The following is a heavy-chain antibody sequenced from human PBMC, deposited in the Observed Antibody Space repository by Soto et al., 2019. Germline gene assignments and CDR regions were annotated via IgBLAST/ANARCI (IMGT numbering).Heavy chain of an antibody. CDR3: ARDKGWLQEGPTFDY. CDR2: ISSSSSTI. CDR1: GFTFSSYS. J-gene: IGHJ4*02. D-gene: IGHD5-12*01. Sequence: GGSLRLSCAASGFTFSSYSMNWVRQAPGKGLEWVSYISSSSSTIYYADSVKGRFTISRDNAKNSLYLQMNSLRDEDTAVYYCARDKGWLQEGPTFDYWGQGTLVTVSS. V-gene: IGHV3-48*02.